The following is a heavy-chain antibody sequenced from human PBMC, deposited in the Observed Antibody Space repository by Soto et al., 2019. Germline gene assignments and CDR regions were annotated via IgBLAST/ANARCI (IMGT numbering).Heavy chain of an antibody. D-gene: IGHD2-15*01. J-gene: IGHJ4*02. CDR1: GGSFSGYY. CDR3: ARGNCSGGSCYVDY. CDR2: INHSGST. Sequence: QVQLQQWGAGLLKPSETLSLTCAVYGGSFSGYYWSWIRQPPGKGLEWIGEINHSGSTNYNPSLKSRVTISVDTSKNQFSLKLSSVTAADTAVYYCARGNCSGGSCYVDYWGQGTLVTVSS. V-gene: IGHV4-34*01.